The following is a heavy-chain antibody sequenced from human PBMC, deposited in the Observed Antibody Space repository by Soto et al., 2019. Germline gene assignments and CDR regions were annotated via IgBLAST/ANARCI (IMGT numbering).Heavy chain of an antibody. CDR1: GFTFTTYA. Sequence: ESGGGVVQPGRSLRLSCAASGFTFTTYAMEWVRQAPGKGLEWVALISYDGSNRYYAESVMGRSTISRDNSKNTLYLQLNSLRPEDTAVYYCARPVEPFYYYGMDVWGQGTTVTVSS. J-gene: IGHJ6*02. CDR2: ISYDGSNR. CDR3: ARPVEPFYYYGMDV. V-gene: IGHV3-30-3*01.